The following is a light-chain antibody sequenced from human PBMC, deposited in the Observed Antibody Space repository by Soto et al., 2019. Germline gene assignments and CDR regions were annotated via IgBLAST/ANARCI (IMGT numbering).Light chain of an antibody. V-gene: IGLV2-14*01. J-gene: IGLJ3*02. CDR2: EVT. CDR1: SRDVGGYNY. Sequence: QSVLTQPPSASGSPGQSVTISCTGTSRDVGGYNYVSWYQQHPAKAPKLIIYEVTKRPSGVSNRFSGSKSGNTASLTISGLQAEDEADYFCSSYTNISTPCVFGGGTKVTVL. CDR3: SSYTNISTPCV.